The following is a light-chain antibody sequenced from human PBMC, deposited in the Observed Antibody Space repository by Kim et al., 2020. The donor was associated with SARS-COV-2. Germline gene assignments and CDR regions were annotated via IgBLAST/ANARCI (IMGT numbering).Light chain of an antibody. CDR1: TSDVGGYKY. Sequence: QSALTQPRSVSGSPGQSVTISCTGTTSDVGGYKYVSWYQQHPGKVPKLLIFDVSQRPSGVSNRFSGSKSGNTASLTISGLQAGDEADYYCLSYTSTSTYVFGSGTKVTVL. CDR2: DVS. CDR3: LSYTSTSTYV. V-gene: IGLV2-14*01. J-gene: IGLJ1*01.